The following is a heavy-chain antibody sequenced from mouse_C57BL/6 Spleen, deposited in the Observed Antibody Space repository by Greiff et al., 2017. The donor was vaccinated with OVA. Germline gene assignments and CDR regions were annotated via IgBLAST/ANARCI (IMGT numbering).Heavy chain of an antibody. CDR2: IRSKSNNYAT. CDR1: GFSFNTYA. CDR3: VRGDYYGSSPLDY. Sequence: EVQGVESGGGLVQPKGSLKLSCAASGFSFNTYAMNWVRQAPGKGLEWVARIRSKSNNYATYYADSVKDRFTISRDDSESMLYLQMNNLKTEDTAMYYCVRGDYYGSSPLDYWGQGTTLTVSS. J-gene: IGHJ2*01. D-gene: IGHD1-1*01. V-gene: IGHV10-1*01.